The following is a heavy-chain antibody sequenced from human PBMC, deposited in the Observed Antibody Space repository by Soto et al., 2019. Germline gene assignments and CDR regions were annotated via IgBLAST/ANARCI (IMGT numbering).Heavy chain of an antibody. CDR3: ARNPTGPHAFDI. V-gene: IGHV5-51*01. CDR2: IYPGDSDT. Sequence: GESLTISCKSSGYSFARYWIGWVRQMPGKGLEWMGIIYPGDSDTRYSPSFQGQVTISADKSISTAYLQWSSLKASDTAMYYCARNPTGPHAFDIWGQGTMVTVSS. J-gene: IGHJ3*02. D-gene: IGHD4-17*01. CDR1: GYSFARYW.